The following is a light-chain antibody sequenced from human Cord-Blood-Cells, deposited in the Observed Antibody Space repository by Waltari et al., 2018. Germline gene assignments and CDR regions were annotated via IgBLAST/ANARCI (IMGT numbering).Light chain of an antibody. J-gene: IGLJ3*02. CDR2: EGS. CDR3: CSYAGSSTWV. CDR1: SSDVGSYNL. Sequence: SALTQPASVSGSPGQSITISCTGTSSDVGSYNLVSWYQQHQGKAPKLMIYEGSKRPSGVSNRFSGSKSGNTASLTISGLQAEDEADYYCCSYAGSSTWVFGGGTKLTVL. V-gene: IGLV2-23*01.